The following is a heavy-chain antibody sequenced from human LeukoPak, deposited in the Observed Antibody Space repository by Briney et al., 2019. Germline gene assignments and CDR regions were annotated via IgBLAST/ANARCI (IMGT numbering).Heavy chain of an antibody. CDR3: ARWAIFGVVKDFDY. V-gene: IGHV1-18*01. CDR2: ISAYNGNT. CDR1: GGTFSSYA. J-gene: IGHJ4*02. Sequence: ASVKVSCKASGGTFSSYAISWVRQAPGQGLEWMGWISAYNGNTNYAQKLQGRVTMTTDTSTSTAYMELRSLRSDGTAVYYCARWAIFGVVKDFDYWGQGTLVTVSS. D-gene: IGHD3-3*01.